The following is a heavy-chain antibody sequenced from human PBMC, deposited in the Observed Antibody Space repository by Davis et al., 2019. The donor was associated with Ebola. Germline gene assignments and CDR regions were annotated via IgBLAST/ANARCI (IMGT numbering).Heavy chain of an antibody. CDR1: GFTFSSYA. CDR3: AREGYSYGSYYFDY. CDR2: ISGSGDST. D-gene: IGHD5-18*01. J-gene: IGHJ4*02. V-gene: IGHV3-23*01. Sequence: GGSLRLSCAASGFTFSSYAINWVRQAPGKGLEWVSSISGSGDSTSYADSVKGRFTMSRDNSGNTLYLQMNSLRAEDTALYYCAREGYSYGSYYFDYWGQGTPVTVSS.